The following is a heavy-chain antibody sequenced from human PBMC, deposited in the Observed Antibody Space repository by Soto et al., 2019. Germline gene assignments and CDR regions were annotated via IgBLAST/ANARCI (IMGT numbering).Heavy chain of an antibody. CDR1: GFTFSSYA. CDR3: AKDPTAYYDISTGYD. D-gene: IGHD3-9*01. J-gene: IGHJ4*02. CDR2: ISGSGGST. Sequence: GGSLRLSCAASGFTFSSYAMSWVRQAPGKGLEWVSAISGSGGSTYYADSVKGRFTISRDNSKNTLYLQMNSLRAEDTAVYYCAKDPTAYYDISTGYDWGQGTLVTVSS. V-gene: IGHV3-23*01.